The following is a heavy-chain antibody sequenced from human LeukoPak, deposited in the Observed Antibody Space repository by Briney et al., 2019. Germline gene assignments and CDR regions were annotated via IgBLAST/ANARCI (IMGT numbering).Heavy chain of an antibody. V-gene: IGHV3-23*01. CDR2: ISGSGGST. CDR1: GFTFSSYA. D-gene: IGHD5-18*01. J-gene: IGHJ4*02. CDR3: AKDFSYGTQFDY. Sequence: PGGSLRLSCAASGFTFSSYAMSWVRQAPGKGLEWVSTISGSGGSTHYADSVKGRFTISRDNSKNTLYLQMNSLRAEDTAVYYCAKDFSYGTQFDYWGQGTLITVSS.